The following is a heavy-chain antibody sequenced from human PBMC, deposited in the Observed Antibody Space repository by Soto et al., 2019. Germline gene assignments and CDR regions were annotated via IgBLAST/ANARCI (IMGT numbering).Heavy chain of an antibody. CDR3: ASWLPGTTSIVAYY. Sequence: ASVKVSCKASGYTFTSYGINWVRQAPGQGLEWMGWISAYNGNTNYAQKLQGRVTLTIDTSTSTAYMELRSLRSDDTAVYYCASWLPGTTSIVAYYWGQGTLVTVSS. CDR2: ISAYNGNT. J-gene: IGHJ4*02. CDR1: GYTFTSYG. V-gene: IGHV1-18*01. D-gene: IGHD1-1*01.